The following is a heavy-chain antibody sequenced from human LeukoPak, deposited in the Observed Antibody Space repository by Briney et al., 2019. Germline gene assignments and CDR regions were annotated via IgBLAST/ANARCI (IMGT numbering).Heavy chain of an antibody. D-gene: IGHD3-10*01. CDR2: VWSDGSNK. CDR3: DIGSAPFDY. J-gene: IGHJ4*02. CDR1: GFTFSSYG. Sequence: GGSLRLSCAASGFTFSSYGMHWVRQAPGKGLEWVAVVWSDGSNKNYADSVKGRFTISRDNSKNTLYLQMNSPRVEDTAMYATDIGSAPFDYWGQGTLVTVSS. V-gene: IGHV3-33*01.